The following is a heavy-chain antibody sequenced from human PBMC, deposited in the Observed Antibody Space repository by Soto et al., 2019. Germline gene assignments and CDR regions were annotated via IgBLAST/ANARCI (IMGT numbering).Heavy chain of an antibody. CDR3: VKGATGGPRGYFDL. Sequence: QVQLVESGGGVVQPGRSLRLSCAASGFTFNTYGMHWVRQAPGKGLEWVAVTSYDGSNKYYADSVKGRFTISRDNAKNTLYVEMNSLRAEATAVYYCVKGATGGPRGYFDLWGRGTLVTVSS. J-gene: IGHJ2*01. CDR1: GFTFNTYG. V-gene: IGHV3-30*18. CDR2: TSYDGSNK. D-gene: IGHD3-16*01.